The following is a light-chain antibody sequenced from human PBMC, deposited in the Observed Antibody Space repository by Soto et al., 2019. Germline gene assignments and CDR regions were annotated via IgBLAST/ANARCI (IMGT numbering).Light chain of an antibody. V-gene: IGLV2-23*01. CDR1: SSDVGTYNL. CDR2: EGN. J-gene: IGLJ1*01. CDR3: CSYAGDTTYV. Sequence: QSALTQPASVSGSPGQSITISCTGTSSDVGTYNLVSWYQQHPGKAPKLMIYEGNKRPSGVSNRFSGSKSGNRASLTISGLQAEDEADYYCCSYAGDTTYVFGTGTQLTVL.